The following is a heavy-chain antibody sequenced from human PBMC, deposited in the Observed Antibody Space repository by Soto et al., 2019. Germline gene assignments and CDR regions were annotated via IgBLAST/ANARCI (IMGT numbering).Heavy chain of an antibody. J-gene: IGHJ1*01. Sequence: PSVTLSLTCTVSGGSISSGDYYWSWIRQPPGKGLEWIGYIYYSGSTYYNPSFKSRVTMSIDTSRNHFSLNLQSATAADTALYYCARETGENWTYEAHWGPGTLVTVSS. CDR1: GGSISSGDYY. CDR3: ARETGENWTYEAH. CDR2: IYYSGST. D-gene: IGHD1-7*01. V-gene: IGHV4-30-4*01.